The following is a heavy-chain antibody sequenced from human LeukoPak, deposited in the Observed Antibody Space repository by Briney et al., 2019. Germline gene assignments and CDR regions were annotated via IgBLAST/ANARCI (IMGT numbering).Heavy chain of an antibody. Sequence: TGESLRLSCAASGFTFSPYSMNWVRQAPGKGLEWVSSISSSSTFIYYADSVKGRFTVSRDNAKNSLYLQMNSLKAEDTAVYYCAKKGYYDGSGYYMYYFDHWGQGTLVTVSS. CDR2: ISSSSTFI. CDR3: AKKGYYDGSGYYMYYFDH. D-gene: IGHD3-22*01. CDR1: GFTFSPYS. V-gene: IGHV3-21*04. J-gene: IGHJ4*02.